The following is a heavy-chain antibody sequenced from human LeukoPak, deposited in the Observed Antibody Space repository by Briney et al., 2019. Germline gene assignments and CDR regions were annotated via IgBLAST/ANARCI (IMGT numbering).Heavy chain of an antibody. CDR3: AKVSGGSTPADY. CDR1: GFTFSSYG. D-gene: IGHD2-15*01. Sequence: GGSLRLSCAASGFTFSSYGMHWVRQAPGKGLEWVAVISYDGSNKYYADSVKGRFTISRDNSKNTLYLQMNSLRAEDTAVYYCAKVSGGSTPADYWGQGTLVTVSS. J-gene: IGHJ4*02. CDR2: ISYDGSNK. V-gene: IGHV3-30*18.